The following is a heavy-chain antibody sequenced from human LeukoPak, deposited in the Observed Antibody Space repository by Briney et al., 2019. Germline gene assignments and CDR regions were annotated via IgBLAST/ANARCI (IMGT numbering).Heavy chain of an antibody. J-gene: IGHJ2*01. CDR1: GYSLTSYW. D-gene: IGHD2-2*01. CDR3: ARRPHCSSTSCSWYFDL. Sequence: GESLKISCKGSGYSLTSYWIGWVRQMPGKGLEWMGIIYPGDSDTRYSPSFQGQVTISADKSISTAYLQWSSLKASDTAMYYCARRPHCSSTSCSWYFDLWGRGTLVTVSS. V-gene: IGHV5-51*01. CDR2: IYPGDSDT.